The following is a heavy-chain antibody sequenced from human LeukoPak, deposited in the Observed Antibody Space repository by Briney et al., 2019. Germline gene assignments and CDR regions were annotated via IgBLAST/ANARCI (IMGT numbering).Heavy chain of an antibody. CDR3: ARDRGSGWYWGSEFDY. V-gene: IGHV6-1*01. J-gene: IGHJ4*02. Sequence: SQTLSLTCAISGDSVSSNSAAWNWIRQSPSSGLEWLGRTYYRSKWYNDYAVSVKSRITINPDTSKNQFSLQLNSVTPEDTAVYYCARDRGSGWYWGSEFDYWGQGTLVTVSS. D-gene: IGHD6-19*01. CDR1: GDSVSSNSAA. CDR2: TYYRSKWYN.